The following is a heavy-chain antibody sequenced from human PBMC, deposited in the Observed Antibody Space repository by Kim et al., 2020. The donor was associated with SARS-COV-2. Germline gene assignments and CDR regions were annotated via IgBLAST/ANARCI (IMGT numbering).Heavy chain of an antibody. Sequence: SVKVSCKASGGTFSSYAISWVRQDPGQGLEWMGGIIPIFGTANYAQKFQGRVTITADESTSTAYMELSSLRSEDTAVYYCARSDTAYGQPLYYYYGMDVWGQGTTVTVSS. J-gene: IGHJ6*02. CDR3: ARSDTAYGQPLYYYYGMDV. D-gene: IGHD5-18*01. V-gene: IGHV1-69*13. CDR1: GGTFSSYA. CDR2: IIPIFGTA.